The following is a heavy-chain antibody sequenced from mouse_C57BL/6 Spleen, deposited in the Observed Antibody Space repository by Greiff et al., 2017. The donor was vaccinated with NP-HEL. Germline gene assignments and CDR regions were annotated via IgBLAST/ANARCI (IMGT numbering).Heavy chain of an antibody. CDR2: ISDGGSYT. V-gene: IGHV5-4*01. CDR3: ARDYYGSSSLFDY. Sequence: EVQRVESGGGLVKPGGSLKLSCAASGFTFSSYAMSWVRQTPEKRLEWVATISDGGSYTYYPDNVKGRFTISRDNAKNNLYLQMSHLKSEDTAMYYCARDYYGSSSLFDYWGQGTTLTVSS. D-gene: IGHD1-1*01. CDR1: GFTFSSYA. J-gene: IGHJ2*01.